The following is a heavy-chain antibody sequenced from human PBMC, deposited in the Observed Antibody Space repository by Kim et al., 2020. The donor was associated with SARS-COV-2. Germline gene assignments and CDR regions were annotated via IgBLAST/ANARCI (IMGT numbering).Heavy chain of an antibody. CDR3: AKREAAPYYFDY. D-gene: IGHD1-26*01. V-gene: IGHV3-23*01. CDR2: ISGSGGST. Sequence: LSLTCAASGFTFSSYAMSWVRQAPGKGLEWVSAISGSGGSTYYADSVKGRFTISRDNSKNTLYLQMNSLRAEDTAVYYCAKREAAPYYFDYWGQGTLVTVSS. J-gene: IGHJ4*02. CDR1: GFTFSSYA.